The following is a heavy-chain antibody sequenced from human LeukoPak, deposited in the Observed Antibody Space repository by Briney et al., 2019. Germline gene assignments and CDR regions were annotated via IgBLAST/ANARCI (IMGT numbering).Heavy chain of an antibody. CDR3: ARDQYYDSSGYYGYYYYGMDV. Sequence: ASVKVSCKASGYTFTSYYMHWVRQAPGQGLEWMGIINPSGGSTSYAQMFQGRVTMTRDTSTSTVYMELSSLRSEDTAVYYCARDQYYDSSGYYGYYYYGMDVWGQGTTVTVSS. J-gene: IGHJ6*02. D-gene: IGHD3-22*01. CDR2: INPSGGST. CDR1: GYTFTSYY. V-gene: IGHV1-46*01.